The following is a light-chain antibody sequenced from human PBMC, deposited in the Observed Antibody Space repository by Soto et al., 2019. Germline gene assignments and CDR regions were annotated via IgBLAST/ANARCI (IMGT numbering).Light chain of an antibody. CDR3: QQYDTSPFP. J-gene: IGKJ2*01. V-gene: IGKV3-20*01. Sequence: EFVLTQSPGTLSLSPGERATLSCRTSQSVSSSYFAWYQQRPGQAPRLLIYGASTRATGVPDRFSCSGSGTDFTLTISRLEPEDFAVYYCQQYDTSPFPFGQGTKLEIK. CDR1: QSVSSSY. CDR2: GAS.